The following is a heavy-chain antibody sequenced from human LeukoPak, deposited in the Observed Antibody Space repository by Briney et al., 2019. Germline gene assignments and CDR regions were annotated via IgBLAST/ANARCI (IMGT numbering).Heavy chain of an antibody. J-gene: IGHJ5*02. CDR3: AKGPYCSSTSCYSRWFDP. D-gene: IGHD2-2*01. CDR1: AFSLNAYN. CDR2: ISGSAGTT. V-gene: IGHV3-23*01. Sequence: PGGSLRLSYAASAFSLNAYNMNWVRQAPGKGLEWVSAISGSAGTTHYADSVKGRFTISRDNSKNMLHLQMNSLRAEDTAVYYCAKGPYCSSTSCYSRWFDPWGQGTLVTVSS.